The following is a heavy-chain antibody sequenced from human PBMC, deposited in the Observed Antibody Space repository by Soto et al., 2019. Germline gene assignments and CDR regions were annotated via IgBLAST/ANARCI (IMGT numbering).Heavy chain of an antibody. CDR3: ARGGYDILTGPEKPYYYYMDV. CDR1: GGSISSVNYY. CDR2: ISSTGNT. Sequence: SETLSLTCTVSGGSISSVNYYWGWIRQPPGKGLEWIGSISSTGNTYYSPSLKSRVTISVDTPKNHFSLTLRSVTAADTAVYYCARGGYDILTGPEKPYYYYMDVWGKGTTVTVSS. V-gene: IGHV4-39*02. J-gene: IGHJ6*03. D-gene: IGHD3-9*01.